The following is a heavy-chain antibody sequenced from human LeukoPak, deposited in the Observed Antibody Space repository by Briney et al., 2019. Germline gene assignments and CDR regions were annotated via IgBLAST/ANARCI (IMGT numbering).Heavy chain of an antibody. Sequence: GGSLRLSCAASGFTFSSYEMNWVRQAPGKGLEWVSYISGSGSTIYYADSVKGRFTISRDNAKNSLYLQMNSLRAGDTAAYYCARGAYTYVYWGQGTLVTVSS. CDR2: ISGSGSTI. V-gene: IGHV3-48*03. CDR3: ARGAYTYVY. CDR1: GFTFSSYE. J-gene: IGHJ4*02. D-gene: IGHD5-18*01.